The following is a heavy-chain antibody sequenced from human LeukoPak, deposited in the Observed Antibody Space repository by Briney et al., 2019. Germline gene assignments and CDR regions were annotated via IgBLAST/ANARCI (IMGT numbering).Heavy chain of an antibody. D-gene: IGHD3-10*01. CDR1: GFTFRNAW. CDR2: IKSKTDGGTT. Sequence: PGGSLRLSCAASGFTFRNAWMSWVRQAPGKGLEWVGRIKSKTDGGTTDFAAPVKGRFTISRDDSKNTLYLQMNSLKTEDTAVYYCTNYGSGSIGDYWGQGTLVTVCS. V-gene: IGHV3-15*01. J-gene: IGHJ4*02. CDR3: TNYGSGSIGDY.